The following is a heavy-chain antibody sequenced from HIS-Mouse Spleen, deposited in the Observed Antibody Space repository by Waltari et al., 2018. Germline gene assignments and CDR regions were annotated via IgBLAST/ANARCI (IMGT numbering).Heavy chain of an antibody. CDR2: IYYSGST. D-gene: IGHD6-13*01. V-gene: IGHV4-39*07. CDR1: GGPISSRSSY. CDR3: AREIPYSSSWYDWYFDL. J-gene: IGHJ2*01. Sequence: QLQLQESGPGLVTPSEPLSLTCTVSGGPISSRSSYWGWIRQPPGKGLEWIGSIYYSGSTYYNPSLKSRVTISVDTSKNQFSLKLSSVTAADTAVYYCAREIPYSSSWYDWYFDLWGRGTLVTVSS.